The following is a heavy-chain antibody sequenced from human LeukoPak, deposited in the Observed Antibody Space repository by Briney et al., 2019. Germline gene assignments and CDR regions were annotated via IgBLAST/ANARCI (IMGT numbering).Heavy chain of an antibody. CDR1: GFTFSSHA. CDR3: AREKMVTNQRAFDY. J-gene: IGHJ4*02. Sequence: PGGSLRLSCAASGFTFSSHAMSWVRQAPGKGLEWVSAISGSGGSTYYADSVKGRFTISRDNSKNTLYLQMNSLRADDTAVYYCAREKMVTNQRAFDYWGQGTLVTVSS. V-gene: IGHV3-23*01. D-gene: IGHD2-21*02. CDR2: ISGSGGST.